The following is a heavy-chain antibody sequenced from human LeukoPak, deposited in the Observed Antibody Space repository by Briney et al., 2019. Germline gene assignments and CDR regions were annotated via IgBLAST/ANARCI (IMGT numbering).Heavy chain of an antibody. Sequence: ASVKVSCKASGYTFTGYYIHWVRQAPGQGLEWMGWINPDRGDTIFAQKFQGRVTMTRDTSITTVYMVLTRLTSDDTAVYYCARDEELYYYGFGTKYWGQGTLVTVSS. V-gene: IGHV1-2*02. CDR1: GYTFTGYY. CDR3: ARDEELYYYGFGTKY. J-gene: IGHJ4*01. CDR2: INPDRGDT. D-gene: IGHD3-10*01.